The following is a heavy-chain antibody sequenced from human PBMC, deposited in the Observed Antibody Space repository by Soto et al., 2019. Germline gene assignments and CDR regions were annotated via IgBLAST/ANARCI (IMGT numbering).Heavy chain of an antibody. CDR2: ISSSGSTI. V-gene: IGHV3-48*03. CDR1: GFTFSSYE. J-gene: IGHJ6*02. Sequence: PVGSLRLSCAASGFTFSSYEMNWVRQAPGKGLEWVSHISSSGSTIYYADSVKGRFTISRDNAKNSLYLQMNSLRAEDTAVYYCARDIYGMDVWGQGTTVTVSS. CDR3: ARDIYGMDV.